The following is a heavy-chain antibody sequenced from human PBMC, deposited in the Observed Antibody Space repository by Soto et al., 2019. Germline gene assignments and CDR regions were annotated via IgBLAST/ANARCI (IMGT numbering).Heavy chain of an antibody. V-gene: IGHV4-39*01. CDR1: GGSISSSSYY. Sequence: QLQLQESGPGLVKPSETLSLTCTVSGGSISSSSYYWGWIRQPPGKGLEWIGSIYYSGSTYYNPSLKSRVTISVDTSKNQFSLKLSSVTAADTAVYYCARQWGGYCSGGSCYSYGMDVWGQGTTVTVSS. CDR2: IYYSGST. D-gene: IGHD2-15*01. CDR3: ARQWGGYCSGGSCYSYGMDV. J-gene: IGHJ6*02.